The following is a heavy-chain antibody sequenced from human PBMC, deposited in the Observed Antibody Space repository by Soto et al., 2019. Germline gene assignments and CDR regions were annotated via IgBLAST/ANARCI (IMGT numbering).Heavy chain of an antibody. CDR1: GDTFGTYA. CDR3: ATDCSGGSCYGASGMDV. J-gene: IGHJ6*02. CDR2: INAGFGAT. V-gene: IGHV1-69*06. D-gene: IGHD2-15*01. Sequence: QVQLEQSGAEVKKPGSSVKVSCKASGDTFGTYAISWMRRAPGQSLEWMGQINAGFGATDLAQMFQGRVTLTADKSPTSVYRELSSLRSDDTAVYYCATDCSGGSCYGASGMDVWGQGTTVAVAS.